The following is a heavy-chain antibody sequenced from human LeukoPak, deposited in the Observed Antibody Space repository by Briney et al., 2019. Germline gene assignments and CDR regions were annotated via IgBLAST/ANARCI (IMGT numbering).Heavy chain of an antibody. D-gene: IGHD6-19*01. CDR3: ARDGSGWYYFDY. J-gene: IGHJ4*02. CDR2: IYSGGST. CDR1: GFTVSSNY. Sequence: GGSLRLSCAASGFTVSSNYMSWVRQAPGKGLEWVSVIYSGGSTYYADSVKGRFTISRDNSKNTLYLQMNSLRAEDTAVYYCARDGSGWYYFDYWGQGTLVTVSS. V-gene: IGHV3-66*01.